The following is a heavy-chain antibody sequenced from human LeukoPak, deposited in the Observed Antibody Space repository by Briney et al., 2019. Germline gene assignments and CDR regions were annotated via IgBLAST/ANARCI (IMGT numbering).Heavy chain of an antibody. J-gene: IGHJ4*02. CDR3: ARRVARRGEYYFDY. Sequence: SETLSLTCTVSGGSISTYYWSWIRQPPGQGLEWIGYIYTTGSTNYYPSLKSRVTISLDTSKNQFSLKVSSVTAADTAVYYCARRVARRGEYYFDYWGQGTLVTVSS. CDR2: IYTTGST. CDR1: GGSISTYY. D-gene: IGHD3-10*01. V-gene: IGHV4-4*09.